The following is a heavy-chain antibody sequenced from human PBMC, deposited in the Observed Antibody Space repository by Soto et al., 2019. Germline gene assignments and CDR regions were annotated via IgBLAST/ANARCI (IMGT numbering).Heavy chain of an antibody. Sequence: EVQLVESGGGLVQPGGSLRLSCAASGFTFSSHWMHWVRQAPGQGLLWVARIKGDGSSTAYADSVKGRFTISRDNDKNTVQLQMNSLRLEDTAVYYCVRDGVGAPHFDYWGQGALVTVSS. CDR3: VRDGVGAPHFDY. V-gene: IGHV3-74*01. CDR2: IKGDGSST. J-gene: IGHJ4*02. CDR1: GFTFSSHW. D-gene: IGHD1-26*01.